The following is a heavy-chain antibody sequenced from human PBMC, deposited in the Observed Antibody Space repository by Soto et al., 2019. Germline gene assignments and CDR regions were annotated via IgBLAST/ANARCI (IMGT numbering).Heavy chain of an antibody. CDR1: GGSFSGYC. Sequence: SETLSLTCAVYGGSFSGYCWSWIRQPPGKGLEWIGEINHSGRTNYNPSLKSRVTISVDTSKSQFSLKLSSVTAADTAVYYCARGRKYYDFWSGYSHPRYYFNYWGQGTLVT. CDR2: INHSGRT. D-gene: IGHD3-3*01. V-gene: IGHV4-34*01. J-gene: IGHJ4*02. CDR3: ARGRKYYDFWSGYSHPRYYFNY.